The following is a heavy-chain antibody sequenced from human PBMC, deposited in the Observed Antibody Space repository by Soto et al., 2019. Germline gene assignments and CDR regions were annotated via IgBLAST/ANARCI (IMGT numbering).Heavy chain of an antibody. CDR1: GFTFSSYG. V-gene: IGHV3-30*18. CDR2: ISYDGSNK. CDR3: AKGIAAAGAHWFDP. D-gene: IGHD6-13*01. J-gene: IGHJ5*02. Sequence: GGSLRLSCAASGFTFSSYGMRWVRQAPGKGLEWVAVISYDGSNKYYADSVKGRFTISRDNSKNTLYLQMNSLRAEDTAVYYCAKGIAAAGAHWFDPWGQGTLVTVSS.